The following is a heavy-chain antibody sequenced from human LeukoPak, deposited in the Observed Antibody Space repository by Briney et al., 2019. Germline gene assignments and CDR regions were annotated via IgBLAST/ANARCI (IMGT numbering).Heavy chain of an antibody. CDR2: ISGSSSSA. CDR3: AKDRRQFGYCSGGSCYATFDS. Sequence: GGSLRLSCAASGFTFNNYAMSWVRQAPGKGLEWVSAISGSSSSAYYADSVKGRFTISRDNSRNTLYLQMSSLRAEDTAVYYCAKDRRQFGYCSGGSCYATFDSWGQGTLLTVSS. V-gene: IGHV3-23*01. J-gene: IGHJ4*02. D-gene: IGHD2-15*01. CDR1: GFTFNNYA.